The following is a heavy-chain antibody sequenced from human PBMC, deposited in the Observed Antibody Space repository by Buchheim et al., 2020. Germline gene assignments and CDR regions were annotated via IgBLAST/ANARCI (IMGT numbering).Heavy chain of an antibody. CDR3: ARMYGGNTAGVAHLVDY. V-gene: IGHV3-7*01. CDR2: IKQDGSEK. CDR1: GFTFSSYW. Sequence: EVQLVESGGGLVQPGGSLSLSCAASGFTFSSYWMSWVRQAPGTGLEWVANIKQDGSEKYSVDSVKGRFTISRDNAKNSLYLQMNSLRAEDTAVYYCARMYGGNTAGVAHLVDYWGQGTL. D-gene: IGHD4-23*01. J-gene: IGHJ4*02.